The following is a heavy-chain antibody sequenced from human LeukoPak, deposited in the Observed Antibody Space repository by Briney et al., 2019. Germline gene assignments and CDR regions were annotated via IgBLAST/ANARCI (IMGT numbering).Heavy chain of an antibody. CDR1: GFTFSSYW. V-gene: IGHV3-7*01. D-gene: IGHD6-13*01. CDR2: IKQDGSEK. CDR3: ATDASSSSNWFDP. Sequence: GGSLRLSCAASGFTFSSYWMSWVRQAPGKGLEWVANIKQDGSEKYYVDSVKGRFTISRDNAKNSLYLQMNSLRAEDTAVYCCATDASSSSNWFDPWGQGTLVTVSS. J-gene: IGHJ5*02.